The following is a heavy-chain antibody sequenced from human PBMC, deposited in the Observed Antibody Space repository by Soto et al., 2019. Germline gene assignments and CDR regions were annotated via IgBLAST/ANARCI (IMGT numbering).Heavy chain of an antibody. CDR3: ARDSDLQAAAPPTKYGMDV. CDR1: GFTFSSYG. D-gene: IGHD6-13*01. V-gene: IGHV3-33*01. J-gene: IGHJ6*02. Sequence: GGSLRLSCSTSGFTFSSYGIHWVRQAPGRGLEWMALIWYDGTNKYYSDSVKGRFFISRDNSKNMVFLEMKTLRVDDTAVYYCARDSDLQAAAPPTKYGMDVWGHGTTATVSS. CDR2: IWYDGTNK.